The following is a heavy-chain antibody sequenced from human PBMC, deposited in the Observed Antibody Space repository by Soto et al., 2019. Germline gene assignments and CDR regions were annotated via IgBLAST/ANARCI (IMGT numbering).Heavy chain of an antibody. D-gene: IGHD3-10*01. CDR3: AKDLTMVRGVSPIDY. J-gene: IGHJ4*02. V-gene: IGHV3-23*01. Sequence: EVQLLESGGGLVQPGGSLRLSCAASGFTFSSYAMSWVRQAPGKGLEWVSAISGSGGSTYYADSVKGRFTISRDNSKHTLYLQMNSLRAEDTAVYYCAKDLTMVRGVSPIDYWGQGTLVTVSS. CDR1: GFTFSSYA. CDR2: ISGSGGST.